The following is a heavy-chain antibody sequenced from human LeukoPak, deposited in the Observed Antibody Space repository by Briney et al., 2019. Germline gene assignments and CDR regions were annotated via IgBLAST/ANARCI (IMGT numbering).Heavy chain of an antibody. V-gene: IGHV4-39*01. CDR1: GGSISSSSYY. CDR3: ARRGTGYCGGDCYGFFDY. J-gene: IGHJ4*02. CDR2: IYYSGST. Sequence: SETLSLTCTVSGGSISSSSYYWGWIRQPPGKGLEWIGSIYYSGSTYYNPSLKSRVTISVDTSKNQFSLKLSSVTAADTAVYYCARRGTGYCGGDCYGFFDYWGQGTLVTVSS. D-gene: IGHD2-21*02.